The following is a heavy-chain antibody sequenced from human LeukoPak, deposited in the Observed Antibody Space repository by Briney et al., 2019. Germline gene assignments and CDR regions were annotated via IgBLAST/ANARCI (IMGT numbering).Heavy chain of an antibody. J-gene: IGHJ4*02. CDR1: GYTFTSYA. CDR3: ARDVGYCSSTSCYFYFDY. CDR2: INPNSGGT. V-gene: IGHV1-2*02. Sequence: ASVKVSCKASGYTFTSYAMHWVRQAPGQGLEWMGWINPNSGGTNYAQKFQGRVTMTRDTSISTAYMELSRLRSDDTAVYYCARDVGYCSSTSCYFYFDYWGQGTLVTVSS. D-gene: IGHD2-2*01.